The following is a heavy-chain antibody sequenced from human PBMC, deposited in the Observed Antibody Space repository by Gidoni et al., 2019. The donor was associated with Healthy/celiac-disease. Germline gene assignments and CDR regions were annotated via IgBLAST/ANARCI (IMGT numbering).Heavy chain of an antibody. V-gene: IGHV3-33*01. Sequence: QVQLVESGGGVVQPGRSLRLSCAASGVTFSSYGMHWVRQAPGKGLEWVAVIWYDGSNKYYADSVKGRFTISRDNSKNTLYLQMNSLRAEDTAVYYCARGIRWQWLVLSDYWGQGTLVTVSS. J-gene: IGHJ4*02. CDR1: GVTFSSYG. CDR2: IWYDGSNK. CDR3: ARGIRWQWLVLSDY. D-gene: IGHD6-19*01.